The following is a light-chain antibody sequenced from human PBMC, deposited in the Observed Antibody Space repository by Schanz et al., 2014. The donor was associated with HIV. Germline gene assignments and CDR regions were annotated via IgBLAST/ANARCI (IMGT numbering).Light chain of an antibody. CDR1: SSSIKTNT. J-gene: IGLJ3*02. CDR2: NTY. CDR3: AGWDDSLNGWV. Sequence: QSVLTQPPSASGTPGQRVTISCSGSSSSIKTNTVNWFQQLPGTAPKLLIYNTYHRPSGVPDRFSGSESGTSASLAISGLQSEDEADYYCAGWDDSLNGWVFGGGTKLTVL. V-gene: IGLV1-44*01.